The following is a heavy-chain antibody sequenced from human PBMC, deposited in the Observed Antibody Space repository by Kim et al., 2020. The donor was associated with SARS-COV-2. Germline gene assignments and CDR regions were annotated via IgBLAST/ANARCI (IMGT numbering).Heavy chain of an antibody. V-gene: IGHV3-33*08. CDR1: GFTFSSYG. J-gene: IGHJ4*02. CDR3: ARDVRDGSGSQFHDY. CDR2: IWYDGSNK. Sequence: GGSLRLSCAASGFTFSSYGMHWVRQAPGKGLEWVAVIWYDGSNKYYADSVKGRFTISRDNSKNTLYLQMNSLRAENTAVYYCARDVRDGSGSQFHDYWGQGTLVTVSS. D-gene: IGHD3-10*01.